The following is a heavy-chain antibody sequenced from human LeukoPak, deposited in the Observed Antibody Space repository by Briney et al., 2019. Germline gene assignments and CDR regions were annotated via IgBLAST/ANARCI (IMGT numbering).Heavy chain of an antibody. CDR1: GFTFSAYA. CDR2: MNGEGTTI. CDR3: ATARNFRFEY. D-gene: IGHD1-7*01. Sequence: GGSLRLSCAASGFTFSAYAMSWVRQAPGKGLMWVSRMNGEGTTIDYADSVKGRFTVSRDYAKNTLFLQMNNLRTEDTALYFCATARNFRFEYWGQGSLVIVSA. J-gene: IGHJ4*02. V-gene: IGHV3-74*01.